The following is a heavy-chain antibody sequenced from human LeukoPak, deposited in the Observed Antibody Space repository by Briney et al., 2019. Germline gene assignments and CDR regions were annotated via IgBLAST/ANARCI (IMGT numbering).Heavy chain of an antibody. CDR3: ARSAPGSYWGYYYYYMDV. CDR1: GGSISSSNW. V-gene: IGHV4-4*02. Sequence: SGTLSLTCAVSGGSISSSNWWSWVRQPPGKGLEWIGEIYHSGSTNYNPSLKSRVTISVDKSKNQFSLKLSSVTAADTAVYYCARSAPGSYWGYYYYYMDVWGKGTTVTISS. D-gene: IGHD1-26*01. J-gene: IGHJ6*03. CDR2: IYHSGST.